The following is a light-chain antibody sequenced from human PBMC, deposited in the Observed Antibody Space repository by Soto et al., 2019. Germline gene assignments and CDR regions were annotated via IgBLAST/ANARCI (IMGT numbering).Light chain of an antibody. V-gene: IGKV3-20*01. CDR3: QQYGSSSWT. CDR2: GAS. CDR1: QSVSSSY. J-gene: IGKJ1*01. Sequence: EIVLTQSPGTLSLSPGERATLSCRASQSVSSSYLAWYQQKPGQAPRLLIYGASSSATGIPDRFSGSGSGTDVTLTISRLEPEDFAVYYCQQYGSSSWTFGQGTKVEIK.